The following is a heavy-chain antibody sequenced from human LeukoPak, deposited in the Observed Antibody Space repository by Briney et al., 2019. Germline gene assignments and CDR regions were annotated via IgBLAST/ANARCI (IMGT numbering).Heavy chain of an antibody. J-gene: IGHJ4*02. D-gene: IGHD6-19*01. CDR1: GFTFSSYA. Sequence: GGSLRLSCAASGFTFSSYAMSWVRQAPGKGLEWVSGISGSGGSTHYADSVKGRFTISRDNSKNTLYLQMNSLRAEDTAVYYCAKDPIAVTGTGFDYWGQGTLVTVSS. CDR3: AKDPIAVTGTGFDY. CDR2: ISGSGGST. V-gene: IGHV3-23*01.